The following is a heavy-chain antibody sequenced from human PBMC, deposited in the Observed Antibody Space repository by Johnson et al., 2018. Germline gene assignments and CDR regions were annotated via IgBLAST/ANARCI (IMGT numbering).Heavy chain of an antibody. CDR2: ISGRGGST. J-gene: IGHJ3*02. CDR3: ARVLSGALDI. Sequence: QLQLVQSGGGVVQPGRSLRLSCAASGFTFSSYGMHWVRQAPGKGLEWVSAISGRGGSTYYADSVKGRFTISRDNSKNTLYLEMNRLRAGDTAVYYCARVLSGALDIWGQGTMVTVSS. D-gene: IGHD3-16*02. CDR1: GFTFSSYG. V-gene: IGHV3-NL1*01.